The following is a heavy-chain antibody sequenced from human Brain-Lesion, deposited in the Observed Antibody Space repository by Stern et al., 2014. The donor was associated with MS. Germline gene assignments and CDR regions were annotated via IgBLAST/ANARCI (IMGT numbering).Heavy chain of an antibody. CDR2: IHYSGST. D-gene: IGHD2-8*01. CDR1: GGSISSGGYY. CDR3: ARVGVYVQTGWFDP. J-gene: IGHJ5*02. Sequence: MQLVESGPGLVKPSQTLSLTCTVSGGSISSGGYYWSWIRQHPGKGLEWIGYIHYSGSTYYNSALKSRVTISRDTSKSQFSLNLNSVTAADTAVYYCARVGVYVQTGWFDPWGQGALVTVSS. V-gene: IGHV4-31*03.